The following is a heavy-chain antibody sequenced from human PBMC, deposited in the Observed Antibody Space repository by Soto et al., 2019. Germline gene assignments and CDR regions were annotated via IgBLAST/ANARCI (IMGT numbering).Heavy chain of an antibody. CDR2: INAGNGNT. CDR3: AIAPGSGGMDG. V-gene: IGHV1-3*01. Sequence: ASVKVSCKASGYTFTSYAIHWVRQAPGQRLEWMGWINAGNGNTKYSQKFQGRVTITRDTSASTAYMELSSLRYEDTAVYYCAIAPGSGGMDGWGQGTTVTVAS. J-gene: IGHJ6*02. CDR1: GYTFTSYA. D-gene: IGHD3-10*01.